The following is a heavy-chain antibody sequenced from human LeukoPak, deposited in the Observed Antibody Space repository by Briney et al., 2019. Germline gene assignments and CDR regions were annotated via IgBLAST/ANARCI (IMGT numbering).Heavy chain of an antibody. V-gene: IGHV4-34*01. Sequence: SETLSLTCVVYGGSFSGYFWSWIRQPPGKGLEWIGEIDHSGTTNYNPSLKSRVTMSVDTSKNQFSLMVSSVTAADTAVYYCATGRNGVVPAPILGVGPWYNYHYMDVWGKGTTVTVSS. CDR2: IDHSGTT. D-gene: IGHD2-2*02. CDR3: ATGRNGVVPAPILGVGPWYNYHYMDV. CDR1: GGSFSGYF. J-gene: IGHJ6*03.